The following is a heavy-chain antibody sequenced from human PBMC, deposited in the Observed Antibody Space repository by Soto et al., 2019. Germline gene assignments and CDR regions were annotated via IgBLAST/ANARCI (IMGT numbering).Heavy chain of an antibody. Sequence: EVQLVESGGGLVQPGGSLRLSCAASGFTLSGRSMHWVRQAPGMGLVWVSGIVNAGTDSTYADSVKGRFTSSRDNAKNMLYLQMNSLRVEDTAVYYCARGWFGPDVWGKGTTVTVSS. J-gene: IGHJ6*04. CDR2: IVNAGTDS. V-gene: IGHV3-74*01. D-gene: IGHD3-10*01. CDR3: ARGWFGPDV. CDR1: GFTLSGRS.